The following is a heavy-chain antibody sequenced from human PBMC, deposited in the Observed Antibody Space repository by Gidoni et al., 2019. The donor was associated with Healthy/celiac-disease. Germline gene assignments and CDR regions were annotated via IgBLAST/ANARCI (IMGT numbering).Heavy chain of an antibody. CDR1: GGPIRSYY. CDR2: IYYSGRT. CDR3: ARSGGTFDY. J-gene: IGHJ4*02. Sequence: QVQLQESDPGRVTPSETLSLTCTVPGGPIRSYYWSWIRQPPGKGLEWFGYIYYSGRTNYNPSLNSRVTISVDTSKSQFSLKLSSVTAADTAVYYCARSGGTFDYWGQGTLVTVSS. V-gene: IGHV4-59*01. D-gene: IGHD3-10*01.